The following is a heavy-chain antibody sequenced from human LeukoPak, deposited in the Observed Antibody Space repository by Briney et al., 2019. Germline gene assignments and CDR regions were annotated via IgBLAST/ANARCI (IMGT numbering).Heavy chain of an antibody. J-gene: IGHJ6*03. CDR1: GVTFGTYG. V-gene: IGHV3-30*02. CDR3: AKVLPLTFYYMDV. CDR2: IRFDGGDK. D-gene: IGHD4/OR15-4a*01. Sequence: GGSLRLSCVASGVTFGTYGLHWVRQAPGKGLEWVAFIRFDGGDKSYADSVKGRFTISRDNSKNTLYLQMNSLRVEDTAIYYCAKVLPLTFYYMDVWGKGTTVTVSS.